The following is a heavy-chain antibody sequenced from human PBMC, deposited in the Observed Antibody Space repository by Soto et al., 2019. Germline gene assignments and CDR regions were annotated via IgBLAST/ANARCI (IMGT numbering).Heavy chain of an antibody. V-gene: IGHV2-5*01. CDR3: VHRPRYRNSVDS. CDR1: GFSLSTSGVG. D-gene: IGHD4-4*01. J-gene: IGHJ4*02. CDR2: IYWNDDK. Sequence: QITLKESGPTLVKPTQTRTLTCTFSGFSLSTSGVGVGWIRQPPGKALEWLALIYWNDDKRYIPSLKSRLTITKDTSKTQLVLTMTNMDPGDTATYYCVHRPRYRNSVDSWGQGTLVTFSS.